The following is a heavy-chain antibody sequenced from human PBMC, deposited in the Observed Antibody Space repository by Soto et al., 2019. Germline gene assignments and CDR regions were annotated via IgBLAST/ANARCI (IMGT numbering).Heavy chain of an antibody. J-gene: IGHJ4*02. Sequence: GSLRLSCAVSGLTFSAFSMSWVRQTPGKGLEWVSIVSGTSFTIEYADSVKGRFTISRDNSKNILYPQMNNLRAEDTAVYNCASGMGNPSYFAYWGQGTQVTVSS. CDR1: GLTFSAFS. D-gene: IGHD7-27*01. CDR3: ASGMGNPSYFAY. V-gene: IGHV3-23*01. CDR2: VSGTSFTI.